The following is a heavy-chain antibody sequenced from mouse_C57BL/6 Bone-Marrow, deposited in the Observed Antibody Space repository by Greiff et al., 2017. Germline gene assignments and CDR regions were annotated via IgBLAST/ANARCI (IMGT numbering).Heavy chain of an antibody. V-gene: IGHV2-2*01. Sequence: QVQLQQSGPGLVQPSQSLSITCTVSGFSLTSYGVHWVRQSPGKGLEWLGVIWSGGSTDYNAAFISRLSISKDNSKSQVFFKMNSLQADDTAIYYCATKGGFRRGDYFDYWGQGTTLTVSS. CDR1: GFSLTSYG. CDR2: IWSGGST. J-gene: IGHJ2*01. CDR3: ATKGGFRRGDYFDY.